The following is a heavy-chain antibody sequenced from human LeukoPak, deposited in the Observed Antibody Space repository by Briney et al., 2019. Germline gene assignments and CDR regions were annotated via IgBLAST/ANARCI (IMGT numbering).Heavy chain of an antibody. CDR3: ASGIGVGDSFDI. J-gene: IGHJ3*02. CDR2: INSDARNT. Sequence: PGGSLRLSCAASGFTFSSYWMYWARQAPGKGLVWVSRINSDARNTNYADSVQGRFTISRDNAKNTLYLQMNSLRVEDTAVYYCASGIGVGDSFDIWGQGTMVTVSS. D-gene: IGHD3-3*01. V-gene: IGHV3-74*01. CDR1: GFTFSSYW.